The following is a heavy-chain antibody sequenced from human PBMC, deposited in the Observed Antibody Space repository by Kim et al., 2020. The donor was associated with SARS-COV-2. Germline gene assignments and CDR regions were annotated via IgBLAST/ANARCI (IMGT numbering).Heavy chain of an antibody. D-gene: IGHD3-9*01. CDR3: AREDRANWFFVRYGIDV. Sequence: GKARFSISRDNAKKTLYLQMSSLRPEDKALYYCAREDRANWFFVRYGIDVWGQGTTVTVSS. V-gene: IGHV3-74*01. J-gene: IGHJ6*02.